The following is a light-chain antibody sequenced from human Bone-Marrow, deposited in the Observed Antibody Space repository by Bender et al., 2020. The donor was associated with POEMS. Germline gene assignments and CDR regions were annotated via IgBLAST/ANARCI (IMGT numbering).Light chain of an antibody. CDR1: SSDVGGYQY. CDR2: EVN. Sequence: QSALTQPASVSGSPGQSITISCTGTSSDVGGYQYVSWYQQHPDKAPKLMIYEVNHRPSGISDRFSGSKSGNTASLTISGLQAEDEADYYCCSYAGSSTLIFGGGTKLTVL. J-gene: IGLJ2*01. CDR3: CSYAGSSTLI. V-gene: IGLV2-23*02.